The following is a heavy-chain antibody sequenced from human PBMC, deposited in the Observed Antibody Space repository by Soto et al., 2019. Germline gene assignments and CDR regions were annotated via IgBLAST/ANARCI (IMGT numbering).Heavy chain of an antibody. CDR2: IPDDGKTQ. J-gene: IGHJ4*01. Sequence: QVKLVEFGGAVVQSGRSLRLSCTASSFRFSAYGMHWVRQAPGKGLEWVALIPDDGKTQFFTESVEGRFTISRDNSRNTLYLQMNRLRPEDTAVYYCVKGGYKTGWPPFDHWGHGTRVTVSS. D-gene: IGHD6-19*01. CDR3: VKGGYKTGWPPFDH. CDR1: SFRFSAYG. V-gene: IGHV3-30*18.